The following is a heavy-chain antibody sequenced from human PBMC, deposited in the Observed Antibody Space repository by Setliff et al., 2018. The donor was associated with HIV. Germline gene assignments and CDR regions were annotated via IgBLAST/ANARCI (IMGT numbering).Heavy chain of an antibody. CDR3: ARGVKGIATTGKYYFDY. V-gene: IGHV1-2*06. Sequence: GASVKVSCKTSGYAFTDYSIHWVRQAPGQGLEWVGRINPDSRGTNYAQTFQGRVTMTRDKSVSAAYMELSRLKSDDTAVFYCARGVKGIATTGKYYFDYWGQGTLVTVSS. CDR1: GYAFTDYS. J-gene: IGHJ4*02. D-gene: IGHD6-13*01. CDR2: INPDSRGT.